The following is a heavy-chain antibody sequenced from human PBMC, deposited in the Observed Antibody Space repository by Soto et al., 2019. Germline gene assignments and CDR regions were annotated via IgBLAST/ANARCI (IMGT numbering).Heavy chain of an antibody. Sequence: SVKVSYKASGGTFSSYAISWVRQAPGQGLEWMGGIIPIFGTANYAQKFQGRVTITADESTSTAYMELSSLRSEDTAVYYCASTNEWLRSGDDAFDIWGQGTMVTVSS. CDR3: ASTNEWLRSGDDAFDI. V-gene: IGHV1-69*13. CDR2: IIPIFGTA. J-gene: IGHJ3*02. D-gene: IGHD5-12*01. CDR1: GGTFSSYA.